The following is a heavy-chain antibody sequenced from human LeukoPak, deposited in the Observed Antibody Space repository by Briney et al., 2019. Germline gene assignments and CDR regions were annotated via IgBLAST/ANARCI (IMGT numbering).Heavy chain of an antibody. CDR1: GGSISSGGYY. CDR2: IYYSGST. Sequence: PSETLSLTCTVSGGSISSGGYYWSWIRQHPGKGLEWIGYIYYSGSTYYNPSLKSRVTISVDTSKNQFSLKLSSVTAADTAVYYCARLTSKYYYGSGSYAADYWGQGTLVTVSS. CDR3: ARLTSKYYYGSGSYAADY. D-gene: IGHD3-10*01. V-gene: IGHV4-31*03. J-gene: IGHJ4*02.